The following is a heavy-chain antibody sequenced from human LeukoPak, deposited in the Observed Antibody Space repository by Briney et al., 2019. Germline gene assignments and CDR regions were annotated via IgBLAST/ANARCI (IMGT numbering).Heavy chain of an antibody. CDR3: ATSPYCGGDCYWGPYGMDV. V-gene: IGHV1-46*01. CDR2: INPSGGST. Sequence: ASVKVSRKASGYTFTSYYMHWVRQAPGQGLEWMGIINPSGGSTSYAQKFQGRVTMARDTSTSTLYMELSSLRSEDTAVYYRATSPYCGGDCYWGPYGMDVWGQGTTVTVSS. D-gene: IGHD2-21*02. CDR1: GYTFTSYY. J-gene: IGHJ6*02.